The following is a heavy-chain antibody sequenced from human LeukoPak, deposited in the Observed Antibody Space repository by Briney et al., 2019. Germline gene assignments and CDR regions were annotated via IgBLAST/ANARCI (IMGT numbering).Heavy chain of an antibody. V-gene: IGHV3-30*02. D-gene: IGHD2-2*01. Sequence: PGGSLRLSCAASGFTFSSYGMHGVRQAPGKGREWVAFIRYDGSNKYYADSGKGRFTISRDNSKNTLYLQMNSLRAEDTAVYYCAKPLPAPGDSWGQGTLVTVSS. CDR2: IRYDGSNK. CDR1: GFTFSSYG. CDR3: AKPLPAPGDS. J-gene: IGHJ4*02.